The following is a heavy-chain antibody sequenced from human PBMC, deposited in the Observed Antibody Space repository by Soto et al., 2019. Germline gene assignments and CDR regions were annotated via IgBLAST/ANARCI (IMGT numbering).Heavy chain of an antibody. CDR1: GCSISPYY. Sequence: SETLSLTCTVSGCSISPYYWSWIRQPPGKGLEWIGFIYYSGSTNYNPSLKSRVTISVDTSQNQFSLMLTSVTAADTAVYYCARPRSSGYAGEFDYWGQGTLVTVSS. D-gene: IGHD3-22*01. CDR3: ARPRSSGYAGEFDY. V-gene: IGHV4-59*01. J-gene: IGHJ4*02. CDR2: IYYSGST.